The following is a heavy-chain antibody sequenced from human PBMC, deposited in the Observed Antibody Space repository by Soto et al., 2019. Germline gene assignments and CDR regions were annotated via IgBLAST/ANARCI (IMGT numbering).Heavy chain of an antibody. D-gene: IGHD1-26*01. CDR1: GYSFTSYC. Sequence: PGESLKISCKGSGYSFTSYCISWVRQMPGKGLEWRGRIDPSDSYTTYSPSCQGHVTISAGKSISTAYLQWSSLKASDTAMYYCAGLGSYYEYYYYGMDVWGQWTTVTLAS. V-gene: IGHV5-10-1*01. CDR3: AGLGSYYEYYYYGMDV. CDR2: IDPSDSYT. J-gene: IGHJ6*01.